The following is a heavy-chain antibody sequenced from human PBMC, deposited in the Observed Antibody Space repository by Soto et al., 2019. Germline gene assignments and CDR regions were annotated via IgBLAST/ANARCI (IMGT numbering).Heavy chain of an antibody. V-gene: IGHV4-30-4*01. J-gene: IGHJ4*02. Sequence: SETLSLTCTVSGGSISSGDYYWSWIRQPPGKGLEWIGYIYYSGSTYYNPSLKSRVTISVDTSKNQFSLKLSSVTAADTAVYYCARSMGLRYFDWLPIWGQGTLVTAPQ. CDR3: ARSMGLRYFDWLPI. D-gene: IGHD3-9*01. CDR1: GGSISSGDYY. CDR2: IYYSGST.